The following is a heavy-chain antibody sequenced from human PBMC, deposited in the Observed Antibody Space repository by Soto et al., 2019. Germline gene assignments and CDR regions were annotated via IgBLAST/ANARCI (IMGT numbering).Heavy chain of an antibody. D-gene: IGHD6-13*01. CDR2: IYYSGST. J-gene: IGHJ4*02. V-gene: IGHV4-59*08. CDR1: GGSISSYY. Sequence: SETLSLTCTVSGGSISSYYWSWIRQPPGKGLEWIGYIYYSGSTNYNPSLKSRVTISVDTSKNQFSLKLSSVPAADTAVYYCARLAPLAAAGTYYFDYWGQGTLVTVSS. CDR3: ARLAPLAAAGTYYFDY.